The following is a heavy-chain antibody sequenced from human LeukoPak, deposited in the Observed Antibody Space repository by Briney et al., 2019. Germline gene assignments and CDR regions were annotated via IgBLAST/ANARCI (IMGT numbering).Heavy chain of an antibody. Sequence: TLSLTCTVSGGSISNGGYYWSWIRQRPGKGLEWIGYIYYSGSTYYNPSLKSRVTISVDTSKNQFSLKLSSVTAADTAVYYCARDSALTGYVNWFDPWGQGTLLTVSS. CDR1: GGSISNGGYY. CDR3: ARDSALTGYVNWFDP. V-gene: IGHV4-31*03. CDR2: IYYSGST. D-gene: IGHD3-9*01. J-gene: IGHJ5*02.